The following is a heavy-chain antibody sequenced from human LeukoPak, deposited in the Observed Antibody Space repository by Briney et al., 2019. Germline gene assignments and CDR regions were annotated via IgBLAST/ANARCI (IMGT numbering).Heavy chain of an antibody. Sequence: GGSLRLSCAASGLTFSRHAMSWVRQAPGKGLEWVSSISSSSSYIYYADSVKGRFTISRDNAKNSLYLQMNSLRAEDTAVYYCARDPGNWQQLVYNWFDPWGQGTLVTVSS. D-gene: IGHD6-13*01. V-gene: IGHV3-21*04. J-gene: IGHJ5*02. CDR2: ISSSSSYI. CDR1: GLTFSRHA. CDR3: ARDPGNWQQLVYNWFDP.